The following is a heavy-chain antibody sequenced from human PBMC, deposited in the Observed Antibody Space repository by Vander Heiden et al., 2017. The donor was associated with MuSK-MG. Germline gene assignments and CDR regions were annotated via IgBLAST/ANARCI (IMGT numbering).Heavy chain of an antibody. D-gene: IGHD6-13*01. Sequence: EVQLVESGGGLVKPGGSLRLSCAASGCTFSNAWMSWVRQAPGKGLEWVGRIKSKTDGGTSDYAAPVKGRFTISRDDSKNTLYLQMNSLKTEDTAVYYCTTRPAAGTSDYWGQGTLVTVS. J-gene: IGHJ4*02. CDR2: IKSKTDGGTS. CDR3: TTRPAAGTSDY. CDR1: GCTFSNAW. V-gene: IGHV3-15*01.